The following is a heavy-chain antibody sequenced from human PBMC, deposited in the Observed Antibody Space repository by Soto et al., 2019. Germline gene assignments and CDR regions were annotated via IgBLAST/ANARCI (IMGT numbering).Heavy chain of an antibody. J-gene: IGHJ2*01. CDR3: ARAGVVFGWYFDL. CDR2: IYYSGST. D-gene: IGHD2-2*01. Sequence: QVQLQESGPGLVKPSQTLSLTCTVSGGSISSGGYYWSWIRQHPGKGLEWIGYIYYSGSTYYNPSFKSRVTIPVDTSKNQFSLKLSAVTAADTAVYYCARAGVVFGWYFDLWGRGTLVTVSA. V-gene: IGHV4-31*03. CDR1: GGSISSGGYY.